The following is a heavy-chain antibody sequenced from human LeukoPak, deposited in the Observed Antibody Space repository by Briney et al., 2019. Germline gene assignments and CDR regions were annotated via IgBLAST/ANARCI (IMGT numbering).Heavy chain of an antibody. CDR3: AKESMVPYFDY. CDR2: ISYDGSDK. J-gene: IGHJ4*02. CDR1: GFTFSSYG. D-gene: IGHD3-10*01. V-gene: IGHV3-30*18. Sequence: PGGSLRLSCAASGFTFSSYGMNWVRQAPGKGLEWVATISYDGSDKYYADSVKGRFTISRDNSKNTLYLQMNSLRAEDTAVYYCAKESMVPYFDYWGQGTLVTVSS.